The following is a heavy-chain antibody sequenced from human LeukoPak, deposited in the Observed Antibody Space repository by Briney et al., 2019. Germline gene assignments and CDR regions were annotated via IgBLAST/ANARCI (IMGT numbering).Heavy chain of an antibody. CDR3: ARVFYGSGSYYYFDY. Sequence: SGTLSLTCAVSGGSISSSNWWSWVRQPPGKGLEWIGEIYHSGSTNYNPSLKSRVTISVDKSKNQFSLKLSSVTAADTAVYYCARVFYGSGSYYYFDYWGQGTLVTVSS. V-gene: IGHV4-4*02. CDR1: GGSISSSNW. CDR2: IYHSGST. J-gene: IGHJ4*02. D-gene: IGHD3-10*01.